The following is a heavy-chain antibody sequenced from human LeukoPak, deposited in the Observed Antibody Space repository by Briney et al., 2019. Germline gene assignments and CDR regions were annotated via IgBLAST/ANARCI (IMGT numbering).Heavy chain of an antibody. V-gene: IGHV4-39*01. CDR2: IYYSGST. CDR1: GGSISSSSYY. D-gene: IGHD3-10*01. J-gene: IGHJ4*02. Sequence: SQTLSLTCTVSGGSISSSSYYWGWIRQPPGNGLEWIGSIYYSGSTYCNPSLKSRVTISVDTSKNQFSLKLSSVTAADTAVYYCARGSITMEPWPLGYWGQGTLVTVSS. CDR3: ARGSITMEPWPLGY.